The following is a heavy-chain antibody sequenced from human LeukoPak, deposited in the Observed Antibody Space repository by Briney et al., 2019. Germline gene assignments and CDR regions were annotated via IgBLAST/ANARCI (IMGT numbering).Heavy chain of an antibody. V-gene: IGHV3-23*01. J-gene: IGHJ4*02. CDR1: GFIFSNYW. D-gene: IGHD4-23*01. CDR3: AKGVGGNPRYYFDY. Sequence: PGGSLRLSCAASGFIFSNYWMTWVRQVPGKGLEWVSVISGGVGITNYADSVKGRFTISRDTSENTLYLQMNSLRADDTGVYYCAKGVGGNPRYYFDYWGQGTVVTVSS. CDR2: ISGGVGIT.